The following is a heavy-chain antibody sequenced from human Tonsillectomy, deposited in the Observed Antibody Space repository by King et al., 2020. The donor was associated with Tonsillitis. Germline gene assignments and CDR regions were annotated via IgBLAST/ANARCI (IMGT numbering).Heavy chain of an antibody. Sequence: VQLVESGAEVKKPGASVKVSCTASGYTFTNYYIHWVRQAPGQGLEWMGIINPSGGSTGGSTNYAQKFQGRVTMTRDTSTSTVYMELSSLRSEDTAVYYCARDERGRVWPGSSTGFFGLGMDVWGQGTTVIVSS. CDR3: ARDERGRVWPGSSTGFFGLGMDV. CDR2: INPSGGSTGGST. V-gene: IGHV1-46*01. J-gene: IGHJ6*02. CDR1: GYTFTNYY. D-gene: IGHD2-2*01.